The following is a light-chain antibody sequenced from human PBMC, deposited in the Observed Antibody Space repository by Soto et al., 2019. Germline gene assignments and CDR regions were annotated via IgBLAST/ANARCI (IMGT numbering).Light chain of an antibody. CDR1: QGIGND. Sequence: DIQMTQSPSSLSASVGDRVTITCRASQGIGNDLGWYQQKPGKAPKRLIYAASSLQSGVPSRFSGSGSGTEFTLTISSLQPEDFATYYCLQHNSYPWTLGQGTKVDIK. J-gene: IGKJ1*01. V-gene: IGKV1-17*01. CDR2: AAS. CDR3: LQHNSYPWT.